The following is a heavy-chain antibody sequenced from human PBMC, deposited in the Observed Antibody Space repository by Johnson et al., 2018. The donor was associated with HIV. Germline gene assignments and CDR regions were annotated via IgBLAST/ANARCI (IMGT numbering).Heavy chain of an antibody. V-gene: IGHV3-33*05. CDR1: GFTFSSYG. CDR2: ISYDGSNK. J-gene: IGHJ3*02. CDR3: ARDLSGSSTVLSDAFDI. Sequence: QMLLVESGGGVVQSGRSLRLSCAASGFTFSSYGMHWVRQAPGKGLEWVAVISYDGSNKYYADSVQGRFTLSRDNSKNTLYLQMNSLRAEDTAVYYCARDLSGSSTVLSDAFDIWGQGTMVTVSS. D-gene: IGHD1-26*01.